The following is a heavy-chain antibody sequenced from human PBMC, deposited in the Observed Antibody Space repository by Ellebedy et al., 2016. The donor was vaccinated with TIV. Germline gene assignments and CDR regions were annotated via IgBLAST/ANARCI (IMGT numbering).Heavy chain of an antibody. V-gene: IGHV3-21*01. D-gene: IGHD6-19*01. Sequence: GESLKISXKASGFLFSDCSMNWIRQAPGKGLEWVASISSSGTYIYYADSLEGRFTIARDNVKDSVFLQMNDLRVDDSGVYYCARTTPYNIVVAGPDYWGQGTLVTVTS. CDR1: GFLFSDCS. CDR3: ARTTPYNIVVAGPDY. CDR2: ISSSGTYI. J-gene: IGHJ4*02.